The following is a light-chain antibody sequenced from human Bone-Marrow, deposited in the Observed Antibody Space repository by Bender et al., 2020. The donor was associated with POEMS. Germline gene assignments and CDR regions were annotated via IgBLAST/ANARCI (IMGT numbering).Light chain of an antibody. CDR3: CSYADNYTFV. V-gene: IGLV2-11*01. Sequence: QAALTQPASVSGSPGQSITISCTGTNRDIDHYNYVSWYQQYPGKAPKLIIYDVSSRPSGVPDRFFGSKSGNTASLTISGLQAEDEADYYCCSYADNYTFVFGGGTKLTVL. CDR2: DVS. J-gene: IGLJ2*01. CDR1: NRDIDHYNY.